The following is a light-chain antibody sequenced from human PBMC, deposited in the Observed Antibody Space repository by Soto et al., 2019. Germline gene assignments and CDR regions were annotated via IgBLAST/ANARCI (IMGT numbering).Light chain of an antibody. CDR1: SSDVGGHDY. CDR2: DVT. V-gene: IGLV2-11*01. Sequence: QSVLTQPRSVSGSPGQSVTISCTGTSSDVGGHDYVSWYQQHPGKAPKLMIYDVTKRPSGVPDRFSGSKSGNTASLTISGLQAEDEAHFYCCSYAGSYTFVFGTGTKVTVL. CDR3: CSYAGSYTFV. J-gene: IGLJ1*01.